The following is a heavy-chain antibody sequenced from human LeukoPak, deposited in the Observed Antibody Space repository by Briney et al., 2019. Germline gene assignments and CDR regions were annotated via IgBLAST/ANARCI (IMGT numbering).Heavy chain of an antibody. J-gene: IGHJ3*02. D-gene: IGHD2-15*01. Sequence: SETLSLTCTVSGGSISSYYWSWIRQPPGKGLEWIGYIYYSGSTNYNPSLKSRVTISVDTSKNQFSLKLSSVTAADTAVYYCARDGRCSGGSCYSYDAFDIWGQGTMVTVSS. CDR3: ARDGRCSGGSCYSYDAFDI. CDR1: GGSISSYY. CDR2: IYYSGST. V-gene: IGHV4-59*01.